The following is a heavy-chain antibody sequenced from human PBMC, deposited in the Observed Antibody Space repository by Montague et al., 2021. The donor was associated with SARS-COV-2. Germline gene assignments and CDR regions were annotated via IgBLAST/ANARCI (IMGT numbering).Heavy chain of an antibody. J-gene: IGHJ5*02. CDR3: ASLTLGYCSSTSCYTDWFDH. Sequence: SETLSLTCAVYGGSFSGYYWSWIRQPPGKGLEWIGEINHSGSTNYNPSLKSRVTISVDTSKNQFSLQLSSLTAADTAVYYCASLTLGYCSSTSCYTDWFDHWGQGTLVTVSS. D-gene: IGHD2-2*02. CDR2: INHSGST. V-gene: IGHV4-34*01. CDR1: GGSFSGYY.